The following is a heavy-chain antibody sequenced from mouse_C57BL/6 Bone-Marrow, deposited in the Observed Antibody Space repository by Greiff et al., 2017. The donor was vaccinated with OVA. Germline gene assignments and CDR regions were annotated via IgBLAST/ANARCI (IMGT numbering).Heavy chain of an antibody. CDR2: LNSDGGST. CDR1: EYAFTSHD. V-gene: IGHV5-2*01. CDR3: ARQLSPCY. Sequence: EVKLMESGGGLVQPGESLKLSCESHEYAFTSHDMYWVRKTPGQRLELVAALNSDGGSTYYPDTMESRFTISRDNTKKTLYLQMSSLRAEDTALYYFARQLSPCYWGQGTTLTVSS. J-gene: IGHJ2*01.